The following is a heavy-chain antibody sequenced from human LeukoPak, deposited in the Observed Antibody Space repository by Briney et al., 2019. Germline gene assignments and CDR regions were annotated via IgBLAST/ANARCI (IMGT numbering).Heavy chain of an antibody. CDR2: IFISGGT. CDR1: GDSITSGSYY. V-gene: IGHV4-61*02. CDR3: ARDRNSGIFDY. D-gene: IGHD4-23*01. J-gene: IGHJ4*02. Sequence: SETLSLTCTVSGDSITSGSYYWSWIRQPAGKGLEWIGRIFISGGTNYNPSLRSRVTMSLDTSRNQFSLKLYSVTAADTAVYYCARDRNSGIFDYWGQGTLVTVSS.